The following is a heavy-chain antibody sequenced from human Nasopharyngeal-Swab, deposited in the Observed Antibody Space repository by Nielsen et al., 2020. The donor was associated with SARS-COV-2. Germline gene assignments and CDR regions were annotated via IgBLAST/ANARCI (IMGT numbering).Heavy chain of an antibody. Sequence: GEALKISWKGSGYSFNSYWIGWVRQMPGKGREWMGIIYPGDSDTRYSPSFQGQVTISADKSISTAYLQWSSLKASDTAMYYCARQPDLNYYGSGSYYPYFDYWGQGTLVTVSS. D-gene: IGHD3-10*01. V-gene: IGHV5-51*01. CDR2: IYPGDSDT. CDR3: ARQPDLNYYGSGSYYPYFDY. CDR1: GYSFNSYW. J-gene: IGHJ4*02.